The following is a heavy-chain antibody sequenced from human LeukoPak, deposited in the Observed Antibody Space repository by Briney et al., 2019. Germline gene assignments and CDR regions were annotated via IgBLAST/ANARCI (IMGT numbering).Heavy chain of an antibody. V-gene: IGHV3-7*01. Sequence: GGSLRLSCAVSGFTFSSYWMNWVRQAPGKGLEWMASIRQDGGEKSYVDSVKGRLTISRDNTKNSLYLQINSLRAEDTAVYYCARDGTAAGLYFDLWGQGTLVTVSS. D-gene: IGHD6-13*01. CDR3: ARDGTAAGLYFDL. CDR1: GFTFSSYW. J-gene: IGHJ4*01. CDR2: IRQDGGEK.